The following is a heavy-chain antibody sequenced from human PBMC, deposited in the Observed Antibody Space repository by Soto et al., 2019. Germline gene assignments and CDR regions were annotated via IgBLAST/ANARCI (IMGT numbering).Heavy chain of an antibody. V-gene: IGHV1-18*04. CDR1: GYSVPSYG. Sequence: QVHLEQSGGEVKKPGASVTISCKASGYSVPSYGFTWLRPAPGQGLQWIGRISAYNANTEYAQNVQDRVTLTADISTSTAYMELMRGTSDATVVSFFARESNPLGVGLRRPGAQIYGMGVRGQGTTVTFSS. CDR2: ISAYNANT. J-gene: IGHJ6*02. D-gene: IGHD3-3*01. CDR3: ARESNPLGVGLRRPGAQIYGMGV.